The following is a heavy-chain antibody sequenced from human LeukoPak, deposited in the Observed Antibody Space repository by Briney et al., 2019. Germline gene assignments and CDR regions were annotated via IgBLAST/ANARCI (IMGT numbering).Heavy chain of an antibody. Sequence: PGGSLRLSCAASGFTFDDYAMHWVRQAPGKGLEWVSGISWNSGSIGYADSVKGRFTISRDNAKNSLYLQMNSLRGEDTALYYCATLANHGIAAAASDYWGQGTLVTVSS. CDR3: ATLANHGIAAAASDY. CDR1: GFTFDDYA. V-gene: IGHV3-9*01. J-gene: IGHJ4*02. CDR2: ISWNSGSI. D-gene: IGHD6-13*01.